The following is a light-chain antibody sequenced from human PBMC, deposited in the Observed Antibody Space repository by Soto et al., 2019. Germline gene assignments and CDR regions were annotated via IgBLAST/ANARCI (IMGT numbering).Light chain of an antibody. V-gene: IGKV3-11*01. CDR2: DAS. CDR1: QSVSSY. CDR3: QQRSNWPPIT. J-gene: IGKJ5*01. Sequence: EIVLTQSPATLSLSPGERATLSCRASQSVSSYLAWYNQKPGQAPRLLIYDASNRATGIPARFSGSGSGTDFTLTISSLEPEDFAVYYCQQRSNWPPITFGQGTRQEIK.